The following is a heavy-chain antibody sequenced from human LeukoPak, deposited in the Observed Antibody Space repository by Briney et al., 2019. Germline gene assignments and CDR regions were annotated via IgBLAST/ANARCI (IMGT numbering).Heavy chain of an antibody. CDR2: VHHIGIP. D-gene: IGHD2-2*01. CDR3: ARERVVPAAMPFDY. Sequence: SQTLSLTSAVYNGFLRGYYWSWISQPPRKGLEWIGEVHHIGIPHYNTSLESHVTISVDTSKNQVALKVRSVSAADTALHYCARERVVPAAMPFDYWGQGTLVTVSS. V-gene: IGHV4-34*01. CDR1: NGFLRGYY. J-gene: IGHJ4*02.